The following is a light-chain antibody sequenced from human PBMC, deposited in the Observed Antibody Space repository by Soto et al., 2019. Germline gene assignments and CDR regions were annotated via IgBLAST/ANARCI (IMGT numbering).Light chain of an antibody. CDR2: DVS. V-gene: IGKV1-5*01. Sequence: DIQMTQSPSTLSASVGDRVTITYRASQSINAWLAWYQQKPGKAPKLLIYDVSTLDSGVPSRLSGSASGTEFTITIRSLESDDFATYYCQQYHRYSTFGQGTKVDIK. CDR3: QQYHRYST. CDR1: QSINAW. J-gene: IGKJ1*01.